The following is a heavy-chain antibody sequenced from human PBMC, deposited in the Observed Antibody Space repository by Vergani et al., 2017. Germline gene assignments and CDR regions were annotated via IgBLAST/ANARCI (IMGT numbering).Heavy chain of an antibody. CDR1: GYTFTSYG. Sequence: QVQLVQSGAEVKKPGASVKVSCKASGYTFTSYGISWVRQAPGQGLEWMGWISAYNGNTNYAQKLQSRVTMTTDTSTSTAYMELRSLRSDDTAVYYCARELRFVEWLFPDYYYYMDVWGKGTTVTVSS. J-gene: IGHJ6*03. V-gene: IGHV1-18*01. D-gene: IGHD3-3*01. CDR2: ISAYNGNT. CDR3: ARELRFVEWLFPDYYYYMDV.